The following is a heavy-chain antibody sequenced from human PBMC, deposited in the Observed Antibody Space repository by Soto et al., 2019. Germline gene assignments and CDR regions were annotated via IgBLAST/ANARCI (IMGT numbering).Heavy chain of an antibody. CDR2: IYYTGST. V-gene: IGHV4-39*01. CDR1: GGSISSSSYY. J-gene: IGHJ5*02. D-gene: IGHD6-19*01. CDR3: ARKGIAVAGTRENWFDP. Sequence: ASETLSLTCTVSGGSISSSSYYWGWIRQPPGKGLEWIGSIYYTGSTYYSPSLKGRVTISVDSSKNQFSLKLSSVTAADTAVYHCARKGIAVAGTRENWFDPWGQGTLVTVSS.